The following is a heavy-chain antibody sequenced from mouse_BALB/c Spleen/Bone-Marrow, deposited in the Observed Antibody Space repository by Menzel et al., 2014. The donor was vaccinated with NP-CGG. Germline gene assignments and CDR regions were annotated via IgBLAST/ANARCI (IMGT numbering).Heavy chain of an antibody. CDR1: GFNIKDIY. CDR2: IDPANGDT. J-gene: IGHJ2*01. CDR3: ARDYGPFDY. Sequence: QVQQSGAELVKPGASVKLSCTASGFNIKDIYMHWVKQRPEQGLEWIGRIDPANGDTKYDPKFQGKATITADTSSNTAYLQLSSLTSEDAAVYYCARDYGPFDYWGQGTTLTVSS. V-gene: IGHV14-3*02. D-gene: IGHD1-2*01.